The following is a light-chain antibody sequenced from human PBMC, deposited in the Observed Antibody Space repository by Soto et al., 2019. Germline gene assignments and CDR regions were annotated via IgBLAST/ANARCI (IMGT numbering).Light chain of an antibody. CDR3: SSYTSSSTYV. J-gene: IGLJ1*01. CDR2: EVS. CDR1: SSDVGGYNR. V-gene: IGLV2-18*02. Sequence: QSVLAQPPSVSGSPGQSVTISCTGTSSDVGGYNRVSWYRQPPGTAPKLMIYEVSSRPSGVPDRFSGSKSGNTASLTISGLQAEDEADYYCSSYTSSSTYVFGTGTRSPS.